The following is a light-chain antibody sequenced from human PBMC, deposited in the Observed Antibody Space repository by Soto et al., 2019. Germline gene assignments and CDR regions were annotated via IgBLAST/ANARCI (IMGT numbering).Light chain of an antibody. V-gene: IGKV1-5*03. CDR1: QSINSR. Sequence: DIQMTQSPSTLSASVGDRVTITCRASQSINSRLAWYQQKPGKAPKLLIYKASSLESGVPSTFSGSGSGTEFTLTISSLQPDDFATYYCQHYNNYWTFGQGTKVEIK. CDR3: QHYNNYWT. J-gene: IGKJ1*01. CDR2: KAS.